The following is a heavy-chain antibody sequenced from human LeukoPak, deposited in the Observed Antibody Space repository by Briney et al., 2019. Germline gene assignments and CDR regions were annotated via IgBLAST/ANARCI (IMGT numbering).Heavy chain of an antibody. CDR2: IYHSGST. D-gene: IGHD6-6*01. CDR1: GGSFSGYY. J-gene: IGHJ4*02. V-gene: IGHV4-34*01. Sequence: SETLSLTCAVYGGSFSGYYWSWIRQPPGKGLEWIGEIYHSGSTNYNPSLKSRVTISVDKSKNQFSLKLSSVTAADTAVYYCARAALGSSSSDYWGQGTLVTVSS. CDR3: ARAALGSSSSDY.